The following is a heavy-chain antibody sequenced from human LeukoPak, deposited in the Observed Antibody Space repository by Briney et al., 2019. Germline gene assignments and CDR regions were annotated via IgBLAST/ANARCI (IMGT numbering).Heavy chain of an antibody. Sequence: SETLSHTCSVSGGSISSHYWSWIRQPPGKGLEWIAYIYYSGNSNTNPSLKSRVTMSVDTSKNQFSLKLSSVTAADTAVYYCARGRDWFDPWGQGTLVTVSS. V-gene: IGHV4-59*11. J-gene: IGHJ5*02. CDR3: ARGRDWFDP. CDR1: GGSISSHY. CDR2: IYYSGNS.